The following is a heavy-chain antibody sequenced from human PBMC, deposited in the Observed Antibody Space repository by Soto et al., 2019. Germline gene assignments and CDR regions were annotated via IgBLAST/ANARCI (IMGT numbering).Heavy chain of an antibody. J-gene: IGHJ4*02. CDR3: ARDAYYYDSSGYSRGGYYFDY. CDR2: IYYSGST. CDR1: GGSISSGDYY. V-gene: IGHV4-30-4*01. Sequence: KPSETLSLTCAVCGGSISSGDYYWSWIRQPPGKGLEWIGYIYYSGSTYYNPSLKSRVTISVDTSKNQFSLKLSSVTAADTAVYYCARDAYYYDSSGYSRGGYYFDYWGQGTLVTVSS. D-gene: IGHD3-22*01.